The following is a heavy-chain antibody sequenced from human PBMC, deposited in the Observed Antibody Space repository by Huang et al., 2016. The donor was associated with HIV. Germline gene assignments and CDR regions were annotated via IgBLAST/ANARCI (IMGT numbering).Heavy chain of an antibody. D-gene: IGHD3-9*01. CDR2: IKNGGST. CDR3: VRGPRYVSADWYARLRNYWFFDL. Sequence: QQQLQQWGAGLLKPSETLSLTCAVYGGSFTNYYWGWIRQPPGKGLEWTGEIKNGGSTQYSPALKSRVTSALDTSKNQVSLKLTAVSAADTAVYYCVRGPRYVSADWYARLRNYWFFDLWGRGSLVSVSS. CDR1: GGSFTNYY. V-gene: IGHV4-34*01. J-gene: IGHJ2*01.